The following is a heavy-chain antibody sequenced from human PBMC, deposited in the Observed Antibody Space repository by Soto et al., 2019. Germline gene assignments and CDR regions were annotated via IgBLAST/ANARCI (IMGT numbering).Heavy chain of an antibody. J-gene: IGHJ4*02. D-gene: IGHD5-12*01. CDR1: GGSISSYY. Sequence: QVQLQESGPGLVKPSETLSLTCTVSGGSISSYYWSWIRQPPGKGLEWIGYIYYSGSTNYNPSLKSRVTISVDTSKNQFSLKLSSVTAADTAVYYCAGAATVTPPIDSWGQGTLVTVSS. CDR3: AGAATVTPPIDS. V-gene: IGHV4-59*08. CDR2: IYYSGST.